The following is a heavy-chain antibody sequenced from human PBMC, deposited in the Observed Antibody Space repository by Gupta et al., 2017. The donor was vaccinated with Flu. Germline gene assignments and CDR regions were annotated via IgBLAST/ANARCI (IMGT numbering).Heavy chain of an antibody. CDR2: ISGSGANT. J-gene: IGHJ4*02. CDR3: AKDQAPLVGASDY. V-gene: IGHV3-23*01. CDR1: LSSVA. Sequence: LSSVAMSWVRQAPGRGLEWVSGISGSGANTYYEDSVKGRFTISRENSNNSLFLQMNSLRAEDTAVYYCAKDQAPLVGASDYWGQGTLVTVSS. D-gene: IGHD1-26*01.